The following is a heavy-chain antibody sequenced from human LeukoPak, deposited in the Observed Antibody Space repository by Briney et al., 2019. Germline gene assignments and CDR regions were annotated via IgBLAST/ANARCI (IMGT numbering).Heavy chain of an antibody. Sequence: SETLSLTCTVSGGSISSYYWSWIRQPAGKGLEWIGRIYTSGSTNYNPSLKSRVTMSVDTSKNQFSLKLSSVTAADTAVYYCARGPGITGIAHFYMDVWGKGTTVTVSS. CDR1: GGSISSYY. V-gene: IGHV4-4*07. CDR2: IYTSGST. J-gene: IGHJ6*03. CDR3: ARGPGITGIAHFYMDV. D-gene: IGHD1-14*01.